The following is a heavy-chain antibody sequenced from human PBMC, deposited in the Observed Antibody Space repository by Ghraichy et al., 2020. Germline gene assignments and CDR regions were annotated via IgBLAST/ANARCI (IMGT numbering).Heavy chain of an antibody. V-gene: IGHV1-46*01. Sequence: ASVKVSCKASGYTFTSYYMHWVRQAPGQGLEWMGIINPSGGSTSYAQKFQGRVTMTRDTSTSTVYMELSSLRSEDTAVYYCASNIAPAAAIDYWGQGTLVTVSS. J-gene: IGHJ4*02. CDR1: GYTFTSYY. D-gene: IGHD6-13*01. CDR3: ASNIAPAAAIDY. CDR2: INPSGGST.